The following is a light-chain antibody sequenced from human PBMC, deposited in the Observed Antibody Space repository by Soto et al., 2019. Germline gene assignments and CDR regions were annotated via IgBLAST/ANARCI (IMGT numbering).Light chain of an antibody. CDR2: DAS. V-gene: IGKV3-11*01. CDR3: QQGNILPLT. J-gene: IGKJ4*01. Sequence: EIVLTQSPATLSLSPGERATLSCRASQSVFRSLAWYQQRPGQAPRLLISDASNRATGVPARFSGSGSGTDFTLTISSLEPEEFAVYYCQQGNILPLTVGGGTKVEIK. CDR1: QSVFRS.